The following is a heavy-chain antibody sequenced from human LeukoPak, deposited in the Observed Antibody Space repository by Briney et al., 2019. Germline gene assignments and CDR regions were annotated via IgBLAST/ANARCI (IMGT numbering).Heavy chain of an antibody. Sequence: GGSLRLSCAASGFTFNTHWMHWVRQAPGKGLEWVSAISGSGGSTYYADSVKGRFTISRDNSKNTLYLQMNSLRAEDTAVYYCAKAVYYYDSSGYYYFDYWGQGTLVTVSS. D-gene: IGHD3-22*01. CDR1: GFTFNTHW. CDR2: ISGSGGST. J-gene: IGHJ4*02. CDR3: AKAVYYYDSSGYYYFDY. V-gene: IGHV3-23*01.